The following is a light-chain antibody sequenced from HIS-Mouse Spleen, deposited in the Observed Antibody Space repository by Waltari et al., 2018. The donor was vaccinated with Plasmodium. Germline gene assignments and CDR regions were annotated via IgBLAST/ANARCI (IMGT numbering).Light chain of an antibody. CDR1: QSVSSN. V-gene: IGKV3-15*01. CDR3: QQYNNWPPYT. J-gene: IGKJ3*01. CDR2: GAS. Sequence: EIVMTQSPATLSVSPGERATLSCRASQSVSSNLAWYPQKPGQAPRPLIDGASTRATGIPARFSGSGSGTEFTLTISSLQSEDFAVYYCQQYNNWPPYTFGPGTKVDIK.